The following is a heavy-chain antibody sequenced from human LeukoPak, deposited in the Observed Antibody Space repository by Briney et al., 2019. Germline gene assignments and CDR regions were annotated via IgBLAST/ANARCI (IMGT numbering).Heavy chain of an antibody. J-gene: IGHJ4*02. CDR1: GFTFSSYA. D-gene: IGHD5-12*01. V-gene: IGHV3-21*01. CDR3: ARGPSGYHNT. CDR2: ISSSSSYI. Sequence: GGSLRLSCAASGFTFSSYAMSWVRQAPGKGLGWVSSISSSSSYIYYADSVKGRFTISRDNSKNTLYLQMNSLRAEDTAVYYCARGPSGYHNTGGQGTLVTVSS.